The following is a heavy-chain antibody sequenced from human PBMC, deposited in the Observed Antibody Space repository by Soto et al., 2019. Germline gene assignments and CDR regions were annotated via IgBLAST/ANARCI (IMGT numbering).Heavy chain of an antibody. CDR1: GGSISSSNW. D-gene: IGHD3-16*01. J-gene: IGHJ6*04. Sequence: SETLSLTCAVSGGSISSSNWWSWIRQPPGKGLEWIGVMYYSGSTYYNPSLKSRVTISVDTSRNQFSLKLTSVTAADTAVYYCVRGVEVWGRGTTVTAPQ. V-gene: IGHV4-4*02. CDR2: MYYSGST. CDR3: VRGVEV.